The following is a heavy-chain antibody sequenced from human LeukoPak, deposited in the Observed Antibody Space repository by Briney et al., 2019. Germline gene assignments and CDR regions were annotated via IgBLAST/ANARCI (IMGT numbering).Heavy chain of an antibody. D-gene: IGHD2-21*02. J-gene: IGHJ4*02. Sequence: GGSLRLSCVASGFTFSTYSMNWVRQAPGKGLEWISYIGIGGSPLSYADSVKGRFTISRANAKNSLYLQMNSLRDDDTAVYYCARDRDWAFDNWGQGTLVTVSS. V-gene: IGHV3-48*02. CDR3: ARDRDWAFDN. CDR1: GFTFSTYS. CDR2: IGIGGSPL.